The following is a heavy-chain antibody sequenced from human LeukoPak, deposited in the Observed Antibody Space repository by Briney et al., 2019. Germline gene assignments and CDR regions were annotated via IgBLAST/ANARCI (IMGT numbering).Heavy chain of an antibody. CDR2: MNPNSGNT. V-gene: IGHV1-8*01. CDR3: AKACILATMNADWFDP. Sequence: GASVKVSCKASGYTFTSYDINWVRQATGQGLEWMGWMNPNSGNTGYAQKFQGRVTMTRDTSISTAYMELSSLRSEDTAVYYCAKACILATMNADWFDPWGKGTLVTVSS. D-gene: IGHD5-12*01. CDR1: GYTFTSYD. J-gene: IGHJ5*02.